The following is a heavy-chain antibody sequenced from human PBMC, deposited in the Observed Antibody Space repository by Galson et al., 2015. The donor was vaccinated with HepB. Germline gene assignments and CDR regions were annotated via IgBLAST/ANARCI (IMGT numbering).Heavy chain of an antibody. D-gene: IGHD7-27*01. Sequence: SLRLSCAASGFTFSSYSMNWVRQAPGKGLEWVSYISSTSRSIYYADSVKGRFTSSRDNAKRSLDLQMDSLTAEDTAVYYCARGARELWGIGLYHGMDVWGQGTTVTVSS. CDR2: ISSTSRSI. CDR1: GFTFSSYS. J-gene: IGHJ6*02. V-gene: IGHV3-48*04. CDR3: ARGARELWGIGLYHGMDV.